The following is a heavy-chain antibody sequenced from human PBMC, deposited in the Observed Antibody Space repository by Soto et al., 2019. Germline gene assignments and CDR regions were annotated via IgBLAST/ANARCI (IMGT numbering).Heavy chain of an antibody. D-gene: IGHD6-19*01. CDR2: INPSGGST. J-gene: IGHJ6*02. CDR1: GYTFTSYY. CDR3: ARDGRPYSSGWYDTYYYYGMDV. Sequence: QVQLVQSGAEVKKPGASVKVSCKASGYTFTSYYMHWVRQAPGQGLEWMGIINPSGGSTSYAQKFQGRVTMTRDTSTSTVYMELSSLRSEDTAVYYCARDGRPYSSGWYDTYYYYGMDVWGQGTTVTVSS. V-gene: IGHV1-46*01.